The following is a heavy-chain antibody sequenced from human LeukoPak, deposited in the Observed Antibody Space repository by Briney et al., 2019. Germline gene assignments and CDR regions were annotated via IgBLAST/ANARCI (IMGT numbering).Heavy chain of an antibody. J-gene: IGHJ3*02. D-gene: IGHD3-10*01. V-gene: IGHV3-9*03. CDR3: AKGASRGDTDAFDI. CDR1: GFTFDDYG. Sequence: GGSLRLSCAASGFTFDDYGMSWVRQAPGKGLEWVSGISWNSGSIGYADSVKGRFTISRDNAKNSLYLQMNSLRAEDMALYYCAKGASRGDTDAFDIWGQGTMVTVSS. CDR2: ISWNSGSI.